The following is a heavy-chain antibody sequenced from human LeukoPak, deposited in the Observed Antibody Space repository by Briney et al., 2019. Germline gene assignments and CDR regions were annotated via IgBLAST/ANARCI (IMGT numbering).Heavy chain of an antibody. CDR2: INPNSGGT. Sequence: GASVKVSCKASGYTFTGYYMHWVRQAPGQGLEWMGRINPNSGGTNYAQKFQGRVTMTRDTSFSTAYMELSRLRSDDTAVYYCARGPLAANHAGLRDYWGQGTLVTVSS. J-gene: IGHJ4*02. D-gene: IGHD2-15*01. CDR3: ARGPLAANHAGLRDY. CDR1: GYTFTGYY. V-gene: IGHV1-2*06.